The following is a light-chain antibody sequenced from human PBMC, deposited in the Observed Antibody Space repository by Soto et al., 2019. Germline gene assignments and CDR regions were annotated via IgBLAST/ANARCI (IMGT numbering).Light chain of an antibody. CDR2: AAS. CDR1: QDLSSS. V-gene: IGKV1-12*01. Sequence: DIQMTQSPSSVSASVGDRVTITCRASQDLSSSLAWYQQKPRKAPKLLIYAASILQSGVSSRFSGSGSVTDFTLTISNLQPEDFATYYCQHAKSFPPTFGPGTRVDIK. CDR3: QHAKSFPPT. J-gene: IGKJ3*01.